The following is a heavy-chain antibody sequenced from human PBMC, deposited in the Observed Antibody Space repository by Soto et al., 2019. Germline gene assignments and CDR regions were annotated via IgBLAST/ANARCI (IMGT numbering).Heavy chain of an antibody. J-gene: IGHJ6*02. CDR2: ISYDGIQK. V-gene: IGHV3-30*03. CDR3: ARTDRDFYGLDV. Sequence: LRLSCAASGLTFRRHGMHWVRQAPGKGLEWLTIISYDGIQKFYTESVKGRFTITRDNSKNMVFLQMNSLRVGDTAVYYCARTDRDFYGLDVWGQGTTVTVSS. CDR1: GLTFRRHG.